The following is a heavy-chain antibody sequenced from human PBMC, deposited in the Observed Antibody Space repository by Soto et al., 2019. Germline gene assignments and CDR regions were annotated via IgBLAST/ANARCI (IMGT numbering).Heavy chain of an antibody. CDR2: IGTAGDT. Sequence: GGSLRLSCAASGFTFSSYDMHWVRQATGKGLEWVSAIGTAGDTYYPGSVKGRFTISRENAKNSLYLQMNSLRAGDTAVYYCARDNGENYGSGSYYTAKYYYYYYMDVWGKGTTVTVSS. D-gene: IGHD3-10*01. V-gene: IGHV3-13*01. CDR1: GFTFSSYD. J-gene: IGHJ6*03. CDR3: ARDNGENYGSGSYYTAKYYYYYYMDV.